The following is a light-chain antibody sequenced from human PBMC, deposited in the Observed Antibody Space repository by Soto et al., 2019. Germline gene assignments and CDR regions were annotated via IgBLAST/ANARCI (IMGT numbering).Light chain of an antibody. CDR3: AAWDDSLNGRV. V-gene: IGLV1-44*01. CDR2: SNN. CDR1: SSNIGSNT. J-gene: IGLJ2*01. Sequence: QSVLTQPPSASGTPGQRVTISCSGGSSNIGSNTVNWYQQLPETAPRLLINSNNERPSGVPDRFSGSKSGTSASLAISGLQSEDEADYFCAAWDDSLNGRVFGGGTKVTVL.